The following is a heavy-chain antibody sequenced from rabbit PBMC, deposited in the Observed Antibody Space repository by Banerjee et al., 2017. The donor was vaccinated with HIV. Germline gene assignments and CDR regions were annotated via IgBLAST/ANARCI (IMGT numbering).Heavy chain of an antibody. V-gene: IGHV1S43*01. CDR3: ARGLVAGVLDL. CDR1: GIDFSSYYY. D-gene: IGHD3-3*01. CDR2: IDTGKGST. Sequence: QQQLGESGGGLVKPGGTLTLTCKASGIDFSSYYYMCWVRQAPGKGLEWIGIIDTGKGSTDYASWVNGRFTISLDNAQNTVFLQMTSLTAADTATYFCARGLVAGVLDLWGPGTLVTV. J-gene: IGHJ4*01.